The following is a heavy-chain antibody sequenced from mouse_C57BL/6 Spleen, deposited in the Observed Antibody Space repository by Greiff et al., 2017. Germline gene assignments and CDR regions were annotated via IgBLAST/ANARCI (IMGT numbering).Heavy chain of an antibody. CDR1: GYTFTTYP. D-gene: IGHD2-3*01. J-gene: IGHJ3*01. V-gene: IGHV1-47*01. CDR3: ARGEEGWLPLAY. CDR2: FHPYNDDT. Sequence: QVHVKQSGAELVKPGASVKMSCKASGYTFTTYPIEWMKQNHGKSLEWIGNFHPYNDDTKYNEKFKGKATLTVEKSSSTVYLELSLLTSDDSAVYYCARGEEGWLPLAYWGQGTLVTVSA.